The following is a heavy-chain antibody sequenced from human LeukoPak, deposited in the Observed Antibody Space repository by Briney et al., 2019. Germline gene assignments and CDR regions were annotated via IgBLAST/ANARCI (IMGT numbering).Heavy chain of an antibody. Sequence: GGSLRLSCAASGFTFSSHSMNWVRQATGKGLEWLSYIDSGSGNIYYRDSVKGRFTISRDNAQDSLYLQMDSLRDEDTAVYYCAREDDDWGPNTLDVWGQGTVVTVSS. CDR3: AREDDDWGPNTLDV. V-gene: IGHV3-48*02. CDR2: IDSGSGNI. D-gene: IGHD7-27*01. CDR1: GFTFSSHS. J-gene: IGHJ3*01.